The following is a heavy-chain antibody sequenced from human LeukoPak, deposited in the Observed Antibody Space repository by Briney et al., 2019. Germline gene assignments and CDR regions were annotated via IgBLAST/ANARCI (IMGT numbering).Heavy chain of an antibody. J-gene: IGHJ3*02. V-gene: IGHV3-33*01. Sequence: GGSLRLSCAASGFTFSSYGMHWVRQAPGKGLEWVAVIWYDGSNKYYADSVKGRFTISRDNSKNTLYLQMNSLRAEDTAVYYCPRGLWLTHGNAFDIWGQGTMVTVSS. CDR2: IWYDGSNK. CDR3: PRGLWLTHGNAFDI. D-gene: IGHD4/OR15-4a*01. CDR1: GFTFSSYG.